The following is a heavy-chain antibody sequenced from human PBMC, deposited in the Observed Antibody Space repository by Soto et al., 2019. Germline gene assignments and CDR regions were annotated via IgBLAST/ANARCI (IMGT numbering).Heavy chain of an antibody. Sequence: QVQLVQSGAEVKKPGASVKVSCKASGYTFISYGISWVRQAPGQGLEWMGWISGYNGNTKYAQKLQGRVTMTTDTSTSTAYMELRSLISDHTAVYYSATPLGAQIVDYWGQGTLVTVSS. CDR3: ATPLGAQIVDY. CDR2: ISGYNGNT. D-gene: IGHD1-26*01. CDR1: GYTFISYG. V-gene: IGHV1-18*01. J-gene: IGHJ4*02.